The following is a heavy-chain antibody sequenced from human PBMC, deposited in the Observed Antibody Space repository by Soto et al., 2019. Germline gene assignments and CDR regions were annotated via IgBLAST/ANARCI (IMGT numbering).Heavy chain of an antibody. CDR1: GWSFSGYY. D-gene: IGHD5-18*01. V-gene: IGHV4-34*01. J-gene: IGHJ6*02. CDR3: AREEFSYGSGYDGMDV. Sequence: SATLSLTCAVYGWSFSGYYWSWIRQPPGKGLEWIGEINHSGSTNYNPSLKSRVTISVDTSKNQFSLKLSSVTAADTAVFYCAREEFSYGSGYDGMDVWGQGTTVT. CDR2: INHSGST.